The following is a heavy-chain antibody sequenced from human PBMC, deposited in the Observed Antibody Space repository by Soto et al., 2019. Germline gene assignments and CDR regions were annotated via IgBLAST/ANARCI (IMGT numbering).Heavy chain of an antibody. CDR3: ARATGADKEDY. D-gene: IGHD3-10*01. V-gene: IGHV3-7*04. J-gene: IGHJ4*02. CDR2: IKEDGSER. CDR1: GFTFSSYW. Sequence: EVQLVESGGGLVQPGRSLRLSCAASGFTFSSYWMSWVRQAPGKGLEWVANIKEDGSERYYLDSVKGRFTISRDNAKNSLYLQMDSLRAEDTAVYYCARATGADKEDYWGQGTLVTVSS.